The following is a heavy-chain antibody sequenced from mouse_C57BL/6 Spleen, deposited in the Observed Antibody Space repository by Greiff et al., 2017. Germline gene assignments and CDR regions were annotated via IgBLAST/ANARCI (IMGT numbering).Heavy chain of an antibody. CDR2: ISDGGSYT. V-gene: IGHV5-4*01. CDR1: GFTFSSYA. J-gene: IGHJ2*01. CDR3: ARERNGDFGY. Sequence: EVKLVESGGGLVKPGGSLKLSCAASGFTFSSYAMSWVRQTPEKRLEWVATISDGGSYTYYPDNVKGRFTISRDNAKNNLYLQMSRLKSADTAMYYCARERNGDFGYWGQGTTLTVSS.